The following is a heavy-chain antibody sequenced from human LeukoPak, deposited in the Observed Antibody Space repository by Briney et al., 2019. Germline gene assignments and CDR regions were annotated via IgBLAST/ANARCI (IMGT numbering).Heavy chain of an antibody. CDR3: ARDSGSGNSDY. D-gene: IGHD1-26*01. CDR2: ISAGNGNT. J-gene: IGHJ4*02. CDR1: GYTFTSYA. V-gene: IGHV1-3*01. Sequence: ASVKVSCKASGYTFTSYAIHWVRQAPGQRLEWMGWISAGNGNTKYSQNFQGRVTFISNTSATTAFMELSSLRSEDAAVYYCARDSGSGNSDYWGQGTLVTLSS.